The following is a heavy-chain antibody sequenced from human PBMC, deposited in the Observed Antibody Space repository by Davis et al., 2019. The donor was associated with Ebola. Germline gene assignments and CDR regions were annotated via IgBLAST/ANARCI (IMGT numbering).Heavy chain of an antibody. CDR1: GYTFTGYY. Sequence: ASVKVSCKASGYTFTGYYMHWVRQAPGQGLEWMGWINPNSGGTNYAQKFQGWVTMTRDTSISTAYMELSRLRSDDTAVYYCARDPLVAGFYWYFDLWGRGTLVTVSS. D-gene: IGHD6-19*01. CDR3: ARDPLVAGFYWYFDL. V-gene: IGHV1-2*04. CDR2: INPNSGGT. J-gene: IGHJ2*01.